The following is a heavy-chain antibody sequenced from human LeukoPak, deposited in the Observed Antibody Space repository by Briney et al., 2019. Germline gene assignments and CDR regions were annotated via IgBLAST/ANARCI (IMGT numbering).Heavy chain of an antibody. Sequence: GGSLRLSCAASGFTFSSYSMNWVRQAPGKGLEWVSYISSSSSTIYYADSVKGRFTISRDNAKNSLYLQMNSLRAEDTAVYYCARGGSSWYYYYYYYMDVWGKGTTVTVSS. CDR1: GFTFSSYS. V-gene: IGHV3-48*01. D-gene: IGHD6-13*01. CDR2: ISSSSSTI. J-gene: IGHJ6*03. CDR3: ARGGSSWYYYYYYYMDV.